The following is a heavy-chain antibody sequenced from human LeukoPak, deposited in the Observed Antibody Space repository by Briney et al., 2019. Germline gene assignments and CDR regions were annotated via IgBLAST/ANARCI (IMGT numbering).Heavy chain of an antibody. D-gene: IGHD2-2*02. Sequence: GGSLRLSCAASGFTFSSYAMSWVRPAPGKGLEWVSAISGSGGSTYYADSVKGRFTISRDNSKNTLYLQMNSLRAEDTAVDYCAKHYQLLYGWFDPWGQGTLVTVSS. V-gene: IGHV3-23*01. CDR3: AKHYQLLYGWFDP. CDR2: ISGSGGST. J-gene: IGHJ5*02. CDR1: GFTFSSYA.